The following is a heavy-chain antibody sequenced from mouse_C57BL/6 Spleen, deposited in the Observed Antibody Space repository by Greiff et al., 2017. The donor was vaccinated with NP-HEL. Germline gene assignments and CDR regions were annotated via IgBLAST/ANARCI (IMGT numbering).Heavy chain of an antibody. V-gene: IGHV3-6*01. CDR1: GYSITSGYY. CDR2: ISYDGSN. D-gene: IGHD1-1*01. J-gene: IGHJ2*01. Sequence: EVKVEESGPGLVKPSQSLSLTCSVTGYSITSGYYWNWIRQFPGNKLEWMGYISYDGSNNYNPSLKNRISITRDTSKNQFFLKLNSVTTEDTATYYCARITTVVASYYFDYWGQGTTLTVSS. CDR3: ARITTVVASYYFDY.